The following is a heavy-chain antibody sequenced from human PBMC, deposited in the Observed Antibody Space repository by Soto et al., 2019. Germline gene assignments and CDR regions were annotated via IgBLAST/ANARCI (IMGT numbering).Heavy chain of an antibody. V-gene: IGHV3-48*02. CDR1: GFTFSSYS. CDR2: ISSSSSTI. CDR3: ARDWDYGEMSGSYYGMDV. D-gene: IGHD4-17*01. Sequence: GGSLRLSCAASGFTFSSYSMNWVRQAPGKGLEWVSYISSSSSTIYYADSVKGRFTISRDNAKNSLYLQMNSLRDEDTAGYYCARDWDYGEMSGSYYGMDVWGQGTTVTVSS. J-gene: IGHJ6*02.